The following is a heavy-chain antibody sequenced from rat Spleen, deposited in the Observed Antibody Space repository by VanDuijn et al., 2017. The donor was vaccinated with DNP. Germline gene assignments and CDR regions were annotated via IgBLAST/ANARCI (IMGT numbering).Heavy chain of an antibody. V-gene: IGHV5-7*01. CDR2: IIYDGSST. CDR3: ATHYNNSYCWYFAF. J-gene: IGHJ1*01. Sequence: EVQLVESGGGLVQPGRSLKLSCAASGFTFSDYNMAWVRQAPKKGLEWVATIIYDGSSTYYGESVKGRFTILRDNAKSTLYLQIDSLRSEDTATYYCATHYNNSYCWYFAFWGPGTMVTVSA. D-gene: IGHD1-10*01. CDR1: GFTFSDYN.